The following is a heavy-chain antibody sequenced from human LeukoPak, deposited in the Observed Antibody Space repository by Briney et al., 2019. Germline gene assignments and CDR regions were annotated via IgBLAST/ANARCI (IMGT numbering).Heavy chain of an antibody. CDR2: INHSGST. CDR3: ARVRRGLWLFLFDY. J-gene: IGHJ4*02. D-gene: IGHD5-18*01. Sequence: PSETLSLTRAVYGGSFSGYYWSWIRQPPGKGLEWIGEINHSGSTNYNPSLKSRVTISVDTSKNQFSLKLSSVTAADTAVYYCARVRRGLWLFLFDYWGQGTLVTVSS. V-gene: IGHV4-34*01. CDR1: GGSFSGYY.